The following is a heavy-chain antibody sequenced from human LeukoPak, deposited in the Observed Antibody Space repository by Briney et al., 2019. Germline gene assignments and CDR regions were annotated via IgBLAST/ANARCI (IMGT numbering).Heavy chain of an antibody. D-gene: IGHD1-26*01. CDR3: ARSGQVWYWNYFDY. V-gene: IGHV3-7*05. Sequence: GGSETLFCEPSGFTFNSYWMTWARQAPGKGLEWVANIKQDGSEKYYVDSVKGRFTISRDNAKNSVFLQMNSLRVEDTAVYYCARSGQVWYWNYFDYWAQCTDDPVSS. CDR1: GFTFNSYW. CDR2: IKQDGSEK. J-gene: IGHJ4*02.